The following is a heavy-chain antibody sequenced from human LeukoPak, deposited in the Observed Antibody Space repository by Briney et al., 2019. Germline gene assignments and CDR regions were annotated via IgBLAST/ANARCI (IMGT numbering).Heavy chain of an antibody. CDR2: ISSSSSYI. CDR1: GFTFSTYS. D-gene: IGHD5-12*01. CDR3: ARVTNSGYDSGNFDY. Sequence: GGSLRLSCAASGFTFSTYSMNWVRQAPGKGLEWVSFISSSSSYIYYADSVKGRFTMSRDNAKKSLFLQMNSLRAEDTAVYYCARVTNSGYDSGNFDYWGQGTLVTVSS. J-gene: IGHJ4*02. V-gene: IGHV3-21*01.